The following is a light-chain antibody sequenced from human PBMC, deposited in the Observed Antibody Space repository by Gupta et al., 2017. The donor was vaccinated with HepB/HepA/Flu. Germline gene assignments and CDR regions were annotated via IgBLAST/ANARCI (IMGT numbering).Light chain of an antibody. Sequence: EIVLTQSPATLSLSPGERATLSCRASQSLSSYLAWYQQKPGQAPRLLIYDASNRATGIPARLSGSGSGTDFTLTISSLEPEDFAVYYCQQRSNWPSTFGQGTRLEIK. CDR2: DAS. CDR1: QSLSSY. V-gene: IGKV3-11*01. CDR3: QQRSNWPST. J-gene: IGKJ5*01.